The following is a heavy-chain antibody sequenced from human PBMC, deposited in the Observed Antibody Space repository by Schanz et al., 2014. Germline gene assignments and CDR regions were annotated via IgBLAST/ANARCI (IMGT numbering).Heavy chain of an antibody. CDR2: ISYDGSKK. V-gene: IGHV3-30*03. CDR3: ARGGFGEVSYFDY. J-gene: IGHJ4*02. D-gene: IGHD3-10*01. Sequence: QVQLVESGGGVVQPGGSLKLSCAASGSMFSSYGMHGVGQAPGRGLEWVGVISYDGSKKSYADSVKGRFTISRDNSKNTLYLQMNSLRPEDTAVYYCARGGFGEVSYFDYWGQGTLVTVSS. CDR1: GSMFSSYG.